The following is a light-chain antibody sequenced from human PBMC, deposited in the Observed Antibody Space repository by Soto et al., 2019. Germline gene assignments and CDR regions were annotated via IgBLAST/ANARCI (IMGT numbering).Light chain of an antibody. CDR3: NSFTTSNNFV. CDR2: EVR. Sequence: TQPASVSVSPGQSITISCAGTSSDVGRYNYISWYQQHPGKAPKLLIYEVRNRPSGVSDRFSGSKSGNTASLTISGLQAEEEAEYYCNSFTTSNNFVFGTGTKVAV. J-gene: IGLJ1*01. CDR1: SSDVGRYNY. V-gene: IGLV2-14*01.